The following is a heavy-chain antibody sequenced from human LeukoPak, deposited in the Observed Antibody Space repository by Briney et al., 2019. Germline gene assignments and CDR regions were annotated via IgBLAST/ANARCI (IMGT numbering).Heavy chain of an antibody. Sequence: SETLSLTCTVSGGSISSYYWSWIRQPPGKGLEWIGYIYYSGSTNYNPSLKSRVTISVDTSKNQFSLKLSSVTAADTAVYYCARDRGLVGATYFDYWGQGTLVTVSS. V-gene: IGHV4-59*01. CDR1: GGSISSYY. CDR3: ARDRGLVGATYFDY. J-gene: IGHJ4*02. D-gene: IGHD1-26*01. CDR2: IYYSGST.